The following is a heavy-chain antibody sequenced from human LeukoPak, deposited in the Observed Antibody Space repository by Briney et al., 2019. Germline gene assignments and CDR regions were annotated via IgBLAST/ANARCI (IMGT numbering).Heavy chain of an antibody. D-gene: IGHD4-23*01. CDR2: IYYSGST. V-gene: IGHV4-39*02. Sequence: PSETLSLTCIVAGGSISSISSNNYHWGWIRQPPGKGLEWIGSIYYSGSTYYNPSLKSRVTISVDTSKNQFSLKLSSVTAADTALYYCAREMGVVTAHGIDVWGQGTTVTVSS. CDR1: GGSISSISSNNYH. CDR3: AREMGVVTAHGIDV. J-gene: IGHJ6*02.